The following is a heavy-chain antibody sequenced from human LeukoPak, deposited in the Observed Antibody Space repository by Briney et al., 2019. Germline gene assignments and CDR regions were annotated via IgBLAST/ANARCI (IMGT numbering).Heavy chain of an antibody. V-gene: IGHV3-30-3*01. CDR1: GFTFSSYA. Sequence: GGSLRLSCAASGFTFSSYAMHWVRQAPGKGLEWVAVISYDGSNKYYADSVKGRFTISRDNSKNTLYLQMNSLRAEDTAVYYCARDQGYSSGWYGGVLVHWGQGTLVTVSS. CDR2: ISYDGSNK. CDR3: ARDQGYSSGWYGGVLVH. J-gene: IGHJ4*02. D-gene: IGHD6-19*01.